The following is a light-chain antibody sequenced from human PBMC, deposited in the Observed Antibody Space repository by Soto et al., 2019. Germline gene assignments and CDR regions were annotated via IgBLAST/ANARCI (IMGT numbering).Light chain of an antibody. J-gene: IGLJ1*01. CDR2: EVS. Sequence: QSALTQPPSASGSPGQSVTISCTGASSDVGGYNYVSWYQQHPGKAPKLMIYEVSKRPSGVPDRFSGSKSGNTASLTVSGLQAEDEADYFCSSYAGXGYVLGTGTKVTVL. V-gene: IGLV2-8*01. CDR3: SSYAGXGYV. CDR1: SSDVGGYNY.